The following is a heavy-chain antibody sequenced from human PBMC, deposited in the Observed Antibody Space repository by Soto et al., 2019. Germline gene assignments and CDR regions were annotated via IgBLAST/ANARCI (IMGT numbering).Heavy chain of an antibody. CDR2: VYNSGST. CDR1: GDSVSSGSYF. D-gene: IGHD3-16*01. J-gene: IGHJ5*02. V-gene: IGHV4-61*01. Sequence: SETLSLTCTVSGDSVSSGSYFWSWIRQPPGKGLEWIGYVYNSGSTNYNSSLKSRVSISVDTSKNQFSLKLSSMTAADTAVYYCARVPRFGGHVSWFDLCGQGTLGTVS. CDR3: ARVPRFGGHVSWFDL.